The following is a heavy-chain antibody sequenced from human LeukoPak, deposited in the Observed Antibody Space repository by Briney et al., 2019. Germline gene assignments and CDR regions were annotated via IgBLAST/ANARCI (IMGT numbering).Heavy chain of an antibody. CDR3: ARDSPHSSNDFHY. Sequence: PGGSLRLSCAASGFTFSTYWMHWVRQAPGKGLVWVSRINSDGSSTRYADPVKGRFTISRDNAKNTPYLQMNSLRAEDTAVYYCARDSPHSSNDFHYWGQGTLVTVSS. V-gene: IGHV3-74*01. J-gene: IGHJ4*02. CDR1: GFTFSTYW. D-gene: IGHD6-13*01. CDR2: INSDGSST.